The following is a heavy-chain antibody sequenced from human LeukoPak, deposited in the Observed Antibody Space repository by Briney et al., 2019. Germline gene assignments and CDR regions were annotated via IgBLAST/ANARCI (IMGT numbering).Heavy chain of an antibody. CDR2: ISWNSGSI. CDR3: AKEICSGGSCYFDY. V-gene: IGHV3-9*01. D-gene: IGHD2-15*01. Sequence: PGRSLRLSCAASGFTFDDYAMHWVRHAPGKGLDWVSGISWNSGSIGYADSVKGRFTISRDNAKNSLYLQMNSLRAEDTALYYCAKEICSGGSCYFDYWGQGTLVTVSS. CDR1: GFTFDDYA. J-gene: IGHJ4*02.